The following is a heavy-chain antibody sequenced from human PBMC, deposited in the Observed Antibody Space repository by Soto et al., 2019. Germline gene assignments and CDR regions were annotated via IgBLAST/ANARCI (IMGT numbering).Heavy chain of an antibody. CDR3: ARYKRDLRFLEWSYYFNY. CDR2: ISYDGSNK. V-gene: IGHV3-30-3*01. Sequence: QVQLVESGGGVVQPGRSLRLSCAASGFTFSSYAMHWVRQAPGKGLEWVAVISYDGSNKYYADSVKGRFTISGDNSKNTQYLQMNSQRADDTDVYYCARYKRDLRFLEWSYYFNYGGQGTQFTVSS. CDR1: GFTFSSYA. J-gene: IGHJ4*02. D-gene: IGHD3-3*01.